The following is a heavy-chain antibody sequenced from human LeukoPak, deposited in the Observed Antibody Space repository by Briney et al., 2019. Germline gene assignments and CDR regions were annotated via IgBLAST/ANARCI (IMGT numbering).Heavy chain of an antibody. J-gene: IGHJ4*02. V-gene: IGHV1-2*06. CDR2: INPNSGDT. CDR3: ARGAGITGTNWVRLDYFDF. Sequence: GASVKVSCKASGGTFSSYAISWVRQAPGQGLEWMGRINPNSGDTNYAQKFQARVTMTRDKSVNTAYMGLTSLTSDDRAVYYCARGAGITGTNWVRLDYFDFWGQGTLVTVSS. D-gene: IGHD1-7*01. CDR1: GGTFSSYA.